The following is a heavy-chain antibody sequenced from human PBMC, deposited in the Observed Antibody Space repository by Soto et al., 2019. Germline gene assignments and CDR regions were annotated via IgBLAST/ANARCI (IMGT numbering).Heavy chain of an antibody. CDR1: GFTFSNYS. Sequence: LRLSCAASGFTFSNYSMNWVRQAPGKGLQWIGQINHSGSSIYNPSLKNRVTISTMSNNKFSLELSSVTAADTAVYYCTRGLFSGSYYSGGWYYFDSWGQGTMVTVSS. V-gene: IGHV4-34*01. CDR3: TRGLFSGSYYSGGWYYFDS. D-gene: IGHD1-26*01. J-gene: IGHJ4*02. CDR2: INHSGSS.